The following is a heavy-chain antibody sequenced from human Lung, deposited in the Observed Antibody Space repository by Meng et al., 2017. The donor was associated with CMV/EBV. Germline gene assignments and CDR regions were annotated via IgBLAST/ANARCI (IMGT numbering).Heavy chain of an antibody. CDR2: IYINGDT. D-gene: IGHD1-26*01. Sequence: QVHLQESGPGLVKPSETLSLTCSVSGVPISGFYWSWIRQPAGKGLEWIGRIYINGDTNYNPSLKSRVTISKDTSKNQISLRLTSVTAADTAIYYCATGSGDFDHWGRGTLVNVSS. CDR1: GVPISGFY. V-gene: IGHV4-4*07. CDR3: ATGSGDFDH. J-gene: IGHJ4*02.